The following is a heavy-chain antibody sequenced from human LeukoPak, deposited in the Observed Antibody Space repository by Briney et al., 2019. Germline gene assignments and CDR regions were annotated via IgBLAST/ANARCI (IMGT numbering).Heavy chain of an antibody. CDR3: VRADDYGGKAGPAAAFDI. V-gene: IGHV4-59*01. J-gene: IGHJ3*02. CDR2: IYYSGST. Sequence: PSETLSLTCTVSGGSISSYYWSWIRQPPGKGLEWIGYIYYSGSTNYNPSLKSRVTISVDTSKNQFSLKLSSVTAADTAVYYCVRADDYGGKAGPAAAFDIWGQGTMVTVSS. CDR1: GGSISSYY. D-gene: IGHD4-23*01.